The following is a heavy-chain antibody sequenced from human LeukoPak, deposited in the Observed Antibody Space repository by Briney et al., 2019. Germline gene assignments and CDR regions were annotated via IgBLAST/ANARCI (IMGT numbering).Heavy chain of an antibody. CDR1: GYTFTDYY. V-gene: IGHV1-2*02. CDR2: LNPHSGGT. J-gene: IGHJ4*02. D-gene: IGHD5-18*01. CDR3: ARGAGGYRYGFDN. Sequence: ASVKVSCKTSGYTFTDYYIHWVRQAPGQGLEWMGWLNPHSGGTNYAQKSQGRVTMTRDTSISTVYMEVSRLRSDDTAVYYCARGAGGYRYGFDNWGQGTLVTVSS.